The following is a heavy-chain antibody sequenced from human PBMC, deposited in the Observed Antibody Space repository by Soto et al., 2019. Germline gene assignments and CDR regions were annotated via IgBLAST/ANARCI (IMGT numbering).Heavy chain of an antibody. CDR3: ARVGRTRPLSVAGTLDYYYYGMDV. J-gene: IGHJ6*02. D-gene: IGHD6-19*01. CDR2: IDWDDDK. CDR1: GFSLSTSGMC. Sequence: SGPTLVNPTQTLTLTCTFSGFSLSTSGMCVSWIRQPPGKALEWLALIDWDDDKYYSTSLKTRLTISKDTSKNQVVLTMTNLDPVDTATYYCARVGRTRPLSVAGTLDYYYYGMDVWGQGTTVTVSS. V-gene: IGHV2-70*01.